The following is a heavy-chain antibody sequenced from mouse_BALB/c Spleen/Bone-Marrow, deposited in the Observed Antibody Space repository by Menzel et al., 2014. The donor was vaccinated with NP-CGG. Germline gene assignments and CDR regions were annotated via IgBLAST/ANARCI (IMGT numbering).Heavy chain of an antibody. V-gene: IGHV2-5-1*01. J-gene: IGHJ2*01. Sequence: QVQLQQPGPSLVQPSQSLSITCTVSGFSLTSYGVHWVRQSPGKGLEWLGVIWRGGSTDYNAASMSRLSITKDNSKSQVFFKMNSLQADDTAIYYCAKTDYWGQGTTLTVSS. CDR3: AKTDY. CDR1: GFSLTSYG. CDR2: IWRGGST.